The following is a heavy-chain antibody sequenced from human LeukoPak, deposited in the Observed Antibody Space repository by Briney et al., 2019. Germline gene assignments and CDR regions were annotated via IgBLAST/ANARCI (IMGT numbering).Heavy chain of an antibody. CDR3: ARQVAGLDY. D-gene: IGHD6-19*01. CDR1: GFIFSSYA. Sequence: GGSLRLSCAASGFIFSSYAVHWVRQAPGKGLEWVAFISFDGSNKYDADSVKGRFTISRDNSKNTLYLQMNSLRAEDTAVYYCARQVAGLDYWGQGTLVTVSS. J-gene: IGHJ4*02. V-gene: IGHV3-30-3*01. CDR2: ISFDGSNK.